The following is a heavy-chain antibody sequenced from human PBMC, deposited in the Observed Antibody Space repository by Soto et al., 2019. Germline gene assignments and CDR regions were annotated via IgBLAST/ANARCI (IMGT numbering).Heavy chain of an antibody. CDR3: ARGFGRFNS. J-gene: IGHJ1*01. D-gene: IGHD1-20*01. CDR1: GFTFNDFE. CDR2: IDGSGTTK. Sequence: EVQLLESGGGLVQPGGSLRLSCGVSGFTFNDFEMNWVRQAPGKGLEWLAYIDGSGTTKKYADSVRGRFTISRDNPNNSLFLQMSSLSAADTAIYYCARGFGRFNSWGQGTLVSVPS. V-gene: IGHV3-48*03.